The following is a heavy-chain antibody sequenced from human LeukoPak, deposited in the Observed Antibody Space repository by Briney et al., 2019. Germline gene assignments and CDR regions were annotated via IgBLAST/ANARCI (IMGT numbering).Heavy chain of an antibody. Sequence: SETLSLTCTVSGGSISSSSYYWGWIRQPPGKGLEWIGSIYYSGSTYYNPSLKSRVTISVDTSKNQFSLKLSSVTAADTAVYYCARWYYYGSGSYYFTEGGFDYWGQGTLVTVSS. V-gene: IGHV4-39*07. CDR3: ARWYYYGSGSYYFTEGGFDY. D-gene: IGHD3-10*01. CDR2: IYYSGST. J-gene: IGHJ4*02. CDR1: GGSISSSSYY.